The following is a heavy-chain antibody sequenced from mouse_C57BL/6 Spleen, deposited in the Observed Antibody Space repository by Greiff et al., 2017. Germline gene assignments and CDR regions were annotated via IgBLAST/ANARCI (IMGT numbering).Heavy chain of an antibody. D-gene: IGHD2-4*01. CDR2: ISSGGSYT. V-gene: IGHV5-6*01. CDR3: AKGGDYGFDY. CDR1: GFTFSSYG. Sequence: EVKLMESGGDLVKPGGSLKLSCAASGFTFSSYGMSWVRQTPDKRLEWVATISSGGSYTYYPDSVKGRFTISRDNAKTTMYLQMSSLKSEDTAVYYCAKGGDYGFDYWGQGTTLTVSS. J-gene: IGHJ2*01.